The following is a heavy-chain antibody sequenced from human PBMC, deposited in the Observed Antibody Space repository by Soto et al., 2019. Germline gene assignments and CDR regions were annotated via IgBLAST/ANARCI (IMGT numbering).Heavy chain of an antibody. Sequence: GWSLRLSCASSVFTFISYAMHWVRQAPGKGLEWVAVISYDGSNKYYADSVKGRFTISRDNSKNTLYLQMNSLRAEDTAVYYCARDFDYWGQGTLVTVSS. CDR2: ISYDGSNK. CDR3: ARDFDY. CDR1: VFTFISYA. J-gene: IGHJ4*02. V-gene: IGHV3-30-3*01.